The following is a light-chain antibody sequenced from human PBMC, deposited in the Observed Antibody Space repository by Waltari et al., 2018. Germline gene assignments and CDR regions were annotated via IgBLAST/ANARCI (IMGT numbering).Light chain of an antibody. CDR2: DVS. V-gene: IGLV2-8*01. CDR3: SSFTARTNVV. J-gene: IGLJ2*01. CDR1: SSDVGGYNY. Sequence: QSALTQPPSASGSPGQSVTISCTGTSSDVGGYNYVSWYQQHPGKAPKLLIYDVSKRPSGVPDRFAAYKSGDTASLTVSGLQAEDEADYYCSSFTARTNVVFGGGTKLTVL.